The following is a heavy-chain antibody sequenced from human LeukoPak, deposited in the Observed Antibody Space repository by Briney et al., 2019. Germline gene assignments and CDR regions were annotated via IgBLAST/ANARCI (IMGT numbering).Heavy chain of an antibody. J-gene: IGHJ4*02. CDR1: GGSISSYY. Sequence: SETLSLTCAVSGGSISSYYWSWIRQPPGKGLEWIGYIYYSGSTNYNPSLKSRVTISVDTSKNQFSLKLSSVTAADTAVYYCARTDEHYDILTGYYGYYFDYWGQGTLVTVSS. CDR2: IYYSGST. CDR3: ARTDEHYDILTGYYGYYFDY. V-gene: IGHV4-59*01. D-gene: IGHD3-9*01.